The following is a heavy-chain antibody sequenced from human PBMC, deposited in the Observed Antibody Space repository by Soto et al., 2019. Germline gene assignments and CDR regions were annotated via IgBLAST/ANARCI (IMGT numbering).Heavy chain of an antibody. D-gene: IGHD3-10*01. J-gene: IGHJ6*02. CDR1: GGSISSSSYY. V-gene: IGHV4-39*07. CDR3: ARDPWDYGSGSYQNYYGMDV. CDR2: IYYSGST. Sequence: SETLSLTCTVSGGSISSSSYYWGWIRQPPGKGLEWIGSIYYSGSTYYNPSLKSRVTISVDTAKNQFSLKLSSVTAADTAVDYCARDPWDYGSGSYQNYYGMDVWGQGTTVTVSS.